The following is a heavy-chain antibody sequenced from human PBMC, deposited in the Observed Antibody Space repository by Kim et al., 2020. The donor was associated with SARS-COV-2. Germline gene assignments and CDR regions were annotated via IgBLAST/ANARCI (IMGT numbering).Heavy chain of an antibody. J-gene: IGHJ4*02. CDR3: ARGLPYSSNYWVFDY. D-gene: IGHD6-13*01. CDR2: TCYRSKWHN. Sequence: SQTLSLTCAISGDSVSSDSAVWNWIRQSPSRGLEWLGRTCYRSKWHNDYAPSVKSRITINPATSKNQFSLQLDSVTPEDTAVYYCARGLPYSSNYWVFDYWGQGTLVTVSS. V-gene: IGHV6-1*01. CDR1: GDSVSSDSAV.